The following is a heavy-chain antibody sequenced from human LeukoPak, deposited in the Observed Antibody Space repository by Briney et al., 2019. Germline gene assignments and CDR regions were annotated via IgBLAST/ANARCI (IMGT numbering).Heavy chain of an antibody. V-gene: IGHV3-74*01. CDR1: GFPFQKYG. J-gene: IGHJ4*02. CDR3: ARIGVQDEQFRHFDL. Sequence: AGGSLRFSGAASGFPFQKYGMHWVPQAPGKGPVGLARIKSDGSDRVYAASVKGRFTIYRDNAKNTVNLQMTSLRADDTAVYYCARIGVQDEQFRHFDLWGQGTLVTVSS. CDR2: IKSDGSDR. D-gene: IGHD3-10*01.